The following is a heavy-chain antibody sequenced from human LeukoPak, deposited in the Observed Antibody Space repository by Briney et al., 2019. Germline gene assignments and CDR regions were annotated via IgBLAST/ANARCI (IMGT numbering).Heavy chain of an antibody. CDR2: IIPIFGTA. J-gene: IGHJ4*02. CDR3: ARDRDGYRSFDY. CDR1: GGTFSSYA. V-gene: IGHV1-69*13. Sequence: ASVKVSCKAFGGTFSSYAISWVRQAPGQGLEWMGGIIPIFGTANYAQKFQGRVTITADESPSTAYMEWSSLRSEDTAVYYCARDRDGYRSFDYWGQGTLVTVSS. D-gene: IGHD5-24*01.